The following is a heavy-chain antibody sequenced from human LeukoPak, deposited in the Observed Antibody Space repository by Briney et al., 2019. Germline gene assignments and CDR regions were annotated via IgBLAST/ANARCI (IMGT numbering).Heavy chain of an antibody. D-gene: IGHD4-17*01. CDR2: ISSSSSTI. Sequence: GGSLRLSCAASGFTFSSYSMNWVRQAPGKGLEWVSYISSSSSTIYYADSVKGRFTISRDNAKNSLYLQMNSLRAEDTAVYYCASSTVTRLNDYWGQGTLVTVSS. CDR3: ASSTVTRLNDY. V-gene: IGHV3-48*04. J-gene: IGHJ4*02. CDR1: GFTFSSYS.